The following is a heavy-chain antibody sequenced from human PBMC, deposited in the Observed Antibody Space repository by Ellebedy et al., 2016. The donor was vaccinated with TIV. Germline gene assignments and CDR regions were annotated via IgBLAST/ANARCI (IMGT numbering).Heavy chain of an antibody. J-gene: IGHJ3*02. V-gene: IGHV4-59*01. CDR2: VYSSGNT. CDR1: GGSMNLYY. D-gene: IGHD7-27*01. Sequence: MPSETLSLTCSVPGGSMNLYYWSWIRQTPAKGLEWIGYVYSSGNTNYNPSLQSRVTISVDLSKSQFSLNLTAVTAADTAVYFCARVVPGDSSVSAYDIWGQGTVVTVSS. CDR3: ARVVPGDSSVSAYDI.